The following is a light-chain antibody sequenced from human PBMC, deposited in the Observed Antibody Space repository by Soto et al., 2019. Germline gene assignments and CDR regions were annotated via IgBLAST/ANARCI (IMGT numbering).Light chain of an antibody. V-gene: IGLV1-47*02. Sequence: QSLLTQPPSASGTPGQRVTISCSGSSSNIGSNSVFWYQQLPGTAPKLLINVDNQRPSGVPDRFSGSKSGTSASLAISGLRSEDEADYFCAAWDDSLTGVVFGGGTKLTVL. J-gene: IGLJ2*01. CDR2: VDN. CDR3: AAWDDSLTGVV. CDR1: SSNIGSNS.